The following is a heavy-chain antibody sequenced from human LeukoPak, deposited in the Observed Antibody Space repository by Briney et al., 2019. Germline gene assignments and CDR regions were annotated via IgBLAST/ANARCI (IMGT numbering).Heavy chain of an antibody. CDR3: ARGCSGGSCYSEPLDP. J-gene: IGHJ5*02. CDR1: GGSISSGDYY. CDR2: IYYSGST. D-gene: IGHD2-15*01. Sequence: PSQTLSLTCTVSGGSISSGDYYWSWIRQPPGKGLEWIGYIYYSGSTYYNPSLKSRVTISVDTPKNQFSLKLSSVTAADTAVYYCARGCSGGSCYSEPLDPWGQGTLVTVSS. V-gene: IGHV4-30-4*01.